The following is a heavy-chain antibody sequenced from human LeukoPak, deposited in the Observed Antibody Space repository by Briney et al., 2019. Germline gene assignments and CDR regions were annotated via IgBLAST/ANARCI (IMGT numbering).Heavy chain of an antibody. V-gene: IGHV3-23*01. J-gene: IGHJ4*02. Sequence: GGSLRLSCAASGFTFSSYAMSWVRQAPGTGLEWVSGISGSGESTYYADSVKGRFTISRDNSKNTLYLQMNSLRAEDTAVYYCARTRSCSSTSCYIDYWGQGTLVTVS. CDR2: ISGSGEST. CDR3: ARTRSCSSTSCYIDY. D-gene: IGHD2-2*02. CDR1: GFTFSSYA.